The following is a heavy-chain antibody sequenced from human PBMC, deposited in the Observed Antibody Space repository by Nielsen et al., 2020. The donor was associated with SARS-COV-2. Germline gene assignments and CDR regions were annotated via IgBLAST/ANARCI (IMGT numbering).Heavy chain of an antibody. V-gene: IGHV1-69*06. CDR1: GGTFSSYA. CDR3: ARHYYDSSGHIDAYYFDY. Sequence: SVKVSCKASGGTFSSYAISWVRQAPGQGLEWMGGIIPIFGTANYAQKFQGRVTITADKSTSTAYMELRSLRSDDTAVYYCARHYYDSSGHIDAYYFDYWGQGTLVTVSS. CDR2: IIPIFGTA. J-gene: IGHJ4*02. D-gene: IGHD3-22*01.